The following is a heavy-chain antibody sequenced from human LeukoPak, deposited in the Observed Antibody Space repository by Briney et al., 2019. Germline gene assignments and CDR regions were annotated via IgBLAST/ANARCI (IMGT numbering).Heavy chain of an antibody. CDR3: ARGLSGQLPSFDY. CDR1: GYTFTSHY. J-gene: IGHJ4*02. D-gene: IGHD6-25*01. Sequence: GASVKVSCKASGYTFTSHYMHWVRQAPGQGLEWMGIINPSGGSTNCAQKFQGRVTMPRDTSTSTVYMELSSLRSEDTAVYYCARGLSGQLPSFDYWGQGTLVTVSS. V-gene: IGHV1-46*01. CDR2: INPSGGST.